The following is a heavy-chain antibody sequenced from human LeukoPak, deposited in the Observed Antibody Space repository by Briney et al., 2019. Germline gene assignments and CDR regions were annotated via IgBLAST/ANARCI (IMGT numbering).Heavy chain of an antibody. CDR2: ISGSAGST. J-gene: IGHJ5*02. V-gene: IGHV3-23*01. CDR1: GFTFSSYA. D-gene: IGHD4-11*01. CDR3: ASRATVTTDRFWFDP. Sequence: GGSLRLSCAASGFTFSSYAMSWVRQAPGKGLEWVSAISGSAGSTYYADSVKGRFTISRDNSKNTLYLQMNSLRAEDTAVYYCASRATVTTDRFWFDPWGQGTLVTVSS.